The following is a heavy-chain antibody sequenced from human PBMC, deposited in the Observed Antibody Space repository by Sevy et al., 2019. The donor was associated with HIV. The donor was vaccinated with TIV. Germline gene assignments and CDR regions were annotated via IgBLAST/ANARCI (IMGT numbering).Heavy chain of an antibody. CDR1: GGSISSYY. J-gene: IGHJ4*02. CDR2: IYYSGST. Sequence: SETLSLTCTVSGGSISSYYWSWIRQPPGKGLEWIGYIYYSGSTNYNPSLKSRVTISVDTSKNQFSLKLSSVTAAVTAAYYCARDMLGYCSSTSCYAEGYFDYWGQGTLVTVSS. D-gene: IGHD2-2*01. V-gene: IGHV4-59*01. CDR3: ARDMLGYCSSTSCYAEGYFDY.